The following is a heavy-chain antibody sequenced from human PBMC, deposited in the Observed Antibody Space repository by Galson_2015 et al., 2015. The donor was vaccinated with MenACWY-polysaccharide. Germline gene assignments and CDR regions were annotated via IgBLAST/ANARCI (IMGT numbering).Heavy chain of an antibody. CDR1: GFTFSDYV. CDR2: ISGSGGET. V-gene: IGHV3-23*01. Sequence: SLRLSCAASGFTFSDYVMNWVRQAPGKGLEWVSSISGSGGETYYADSVKGRFTISRDNSKNTLNLQMSSLRVEDTAVYYCARRDKDSSGWTDFDYWGQGSLVTVSS. D-gene: IGHD6-19*01. J-gene: IGHJ4*02. CDR3: ARRDKDSSGWTDFDY.